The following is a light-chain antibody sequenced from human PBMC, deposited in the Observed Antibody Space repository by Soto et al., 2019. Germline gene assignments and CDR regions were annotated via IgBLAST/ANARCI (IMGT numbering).Light chain of an antibody. Sequence: QSALSQPPSASGSPGQSVTISCTGTGNDIGGYNHVSWYQQHPGKAPKLMIYEVIKRPSGVPDRFSASKSGSTASLTVSGLQAEDEADYYCSSYAGNNIYVFGSGTKLTVL. V-gene: IGLV2-8*01. CDR3: SSYAGNNIYV. CDR1: GNDIGGYNH. CDR2: EVI. J-gene: IGLJ1*01.